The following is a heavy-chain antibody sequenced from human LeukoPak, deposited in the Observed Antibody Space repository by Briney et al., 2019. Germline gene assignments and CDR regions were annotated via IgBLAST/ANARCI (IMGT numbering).Heavy chain of an antibody. Sequence: PSETLSLTCTVSGGSISGYYWSWIRQPPGKGLEWIGYIYTSGSTNYNPSLKSRVTISVDTSKNQFSLKLSSVTAADTAVYYCARLRRGTAVAGTGYYMDVWGKGTTVSVSS. CDR1: GGSISGYY. CDR2: IYTSGST. CDR3: ARLRRGTAVAGTGYYMDV. D-gene: IGHD6-19*01. V-gene: IGHV4-4*09. J-gene: IGHJ6*03.